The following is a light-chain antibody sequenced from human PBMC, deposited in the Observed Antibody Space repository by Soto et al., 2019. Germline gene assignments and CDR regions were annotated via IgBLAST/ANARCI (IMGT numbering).Light chain of an antibody. CDR2: GVS. Sequence: QSALTQPPSASGSPGQSVSISCTGTSSDIGAYNFVSWYQQHPGKAPRLMIYGVSKRPSGVPDRFSGSKSGNTASLTVSGLQAEDVADYYCSSYAGSNNYVVFGGGTKVTVL. CDR1: SSDIGAYNF. CDR3: SSYAGSNNYVV. V-gene: IGLV2-8*01. J-gene: IGLJ2*01.